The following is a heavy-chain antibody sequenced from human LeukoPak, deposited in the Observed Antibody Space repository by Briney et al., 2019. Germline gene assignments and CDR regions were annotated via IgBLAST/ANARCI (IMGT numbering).Heavy chain of an antibody. D-gene: IGHD2-8*01. CDR1: GYTFTGYY. V-gene: IGHV1-2*02. J-gene: IGHJ4*02. Sequence: GASVKVSCXASGYTFTGYYMHWVRQAPGQGLEWMEWINPNSGGTNYAQKFQGRVTMTRDTSISTAYMELSRLRSDDTAVYYCARVGLRNCTNGVCYDYYFDYWGQGTLVTVSS. CDR2: INPNSGGT. CDR3: ARVGLRNCTNGVCYDYYFDY.